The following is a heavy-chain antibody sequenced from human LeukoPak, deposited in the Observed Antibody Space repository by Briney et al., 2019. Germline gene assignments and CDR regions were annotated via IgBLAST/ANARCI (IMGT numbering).Heavy chain of an antibody. J-gene: IGHJ5*02. CDR3: ARRRVRGFGFDP. CDR1: GYTFTSYD. Sequence: GASVKVSCKASGYTFTSYDINWVRHATGQGLEWMGWMNPNSGNTGYAQKFQGRVTMTRNTSISTAYMELSSLRSEDTAVYYCARRRVRGFGFDPWGQGTLVTVSS. D-gene: IGHD3-16*01. CDR2: MNPNSGNT. V-gene: IGHV1-8*01.